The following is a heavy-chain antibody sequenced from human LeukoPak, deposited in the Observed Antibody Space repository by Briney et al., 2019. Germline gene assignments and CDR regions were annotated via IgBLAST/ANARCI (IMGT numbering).Heavy chain of an antibody. D-gene: IGHD5-18*01. CDR3: AGHTAMAIYYYYGMDV. CDR2: IYTSGST. CDR1: GGSISSGSYY. Sequence: SETLSLTCNVSGGSISSGSYYWSWIRQPAGKGLEWIGRIYTSGSTNYNPSLKSRVTISVDTSKNQFSLKLSSVTAADTAVYYCAGHTAMAIYYYYGMDVWGQGTTVTVSS. V-gene: IGHV4-61*02. J-gene: IGHJ6*02.